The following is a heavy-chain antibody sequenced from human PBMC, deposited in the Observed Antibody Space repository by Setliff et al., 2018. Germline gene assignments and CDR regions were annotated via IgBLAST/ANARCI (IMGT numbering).Heavy chain of an antibody. J-gene: IGHJ5*02. CDR1: GESLIDYS. CDR3: ARDNTILGATDH. CDR2: YSHSGGS. V-gene: IGHV4-34*01. D-gene: IGHD1-26*01. Sequence: PSETLSLTCTVFGESLIDYSWHWIRQPPGKGLEWIGEYSHSGGSKYHPSLEGRVTISADESKRQVSLKLTSLTAADTAVYYCARDNTILGATDHWGQGTLVTVSS.